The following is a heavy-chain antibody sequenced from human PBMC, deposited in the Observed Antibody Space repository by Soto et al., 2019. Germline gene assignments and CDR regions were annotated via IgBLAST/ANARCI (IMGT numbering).Heavy chain of an antibody. CDR1: GGTFSNYA. CDR3: ARVEAVAGIYNYPGLDV. CDR2: IIPIFGTT. V-gene: IGHV1-69*12. D-gene: IGHD6-19*01. J-gene: IGHJ6*02. Sequence: QVQLVQSGAEVKKAGSSVKVSCKASGGTFSNYAISWVRQAPGQGLEWMGGIIPIFGTTYYAQKFQGRVTIIADESTTTAYLELSSLRSEDTAMYYCARVEAVAGIYNYPGLDVWGQGTAVSVSS.